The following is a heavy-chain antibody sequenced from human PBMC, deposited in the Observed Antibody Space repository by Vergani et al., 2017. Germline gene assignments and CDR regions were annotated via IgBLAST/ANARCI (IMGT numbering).Heavy chain of an antibody. J-gene: IGHJ6*03. Sequence: VQLVESGGGLVQPGGSLKLSCAASGFTFSGSAMHWVRQASGKGLEWVGRIRSKANSYATAYAASVKGRFTISRDDSKNTAYLQMNSLKTEDTAVYYCAYSSTYYMDVWGKGTTVTVSS. CDR2: IRSKANSYAT. CDR3: AYSSTYYMDV. D-gene: IGHD6-13*01. CDR1: GFTFSGSA. V-gene: IGHV3-73*02.